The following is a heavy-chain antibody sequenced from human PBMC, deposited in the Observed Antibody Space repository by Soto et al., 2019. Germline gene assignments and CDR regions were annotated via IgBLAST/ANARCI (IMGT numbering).Heavy chain of an antibody. Sequence: QLQLQESGSGLVKPSQTLSLTCAVSGGSISSGGYSWSWIRQPPGKGLEWIGYIYHSESTYYNPSLKSRVTISVDRSKNQFSLKLSSVTAADTAGYYCAREGTAMVFDYWGQGTLVTLSS. V-gene: IGHV4-30-2*01. CDR1: GGSISSGGYS. D-gene: IGHD5-18*01. CDR2: IYHSEST. J-gene: IGHJ4*02. CDR3: AREGTAMVFDY.